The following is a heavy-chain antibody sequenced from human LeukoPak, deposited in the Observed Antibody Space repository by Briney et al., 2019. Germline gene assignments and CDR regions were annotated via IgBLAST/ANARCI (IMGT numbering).Heavy chain of an antibody. D-gene: IGHD1-26*01. J-gene: IGHJ5*02. CDR3: SRASQVGATAES. CDR1: GFDFSGSA. CDR2: IRSKALAYAT. V-gene: IGHV3-73*01. Sequence: GGSLRLSCAASGFDFSGSAIPWVRQASGKGLEWVGRIRSKALAYATAYGAPVKGRFTVSRDDSKNTAYLQMNNLRTEDTAVYYCSRASQVGATAESWGRGTLVTVST.